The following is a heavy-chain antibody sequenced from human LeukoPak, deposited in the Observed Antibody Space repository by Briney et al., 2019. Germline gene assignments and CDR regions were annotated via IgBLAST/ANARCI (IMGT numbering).Heavy chain of an antibody. V-gene: IGHV1-2*02. D-gene: IGHD3-22*01. J-gene: IGHJ4*02. CDR2: IKSNSGDT. CDR3: ASSGYYYPLRF. CDR1: GYTFTGYY. Sequence: ASVKVSCKASGYTFTGYYMHWVRQAPGQGLEWMGRIKSNSGDTDYAQKFQGRVTTTRDTSINTAYMELSRLRSDDTAVYYCASSGYYYPLRFWGQGTLVTVSS.